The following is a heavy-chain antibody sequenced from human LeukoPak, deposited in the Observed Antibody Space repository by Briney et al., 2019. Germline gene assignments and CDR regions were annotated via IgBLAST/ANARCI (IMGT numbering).Heavy chain of an antibody. CDR1: GFTFSSYW. J-gene: IGHJ4*02. CDR3: ARAPGWLRALGFDY. V-gene: IGHV3-7*01. Sequence: GGSLRLSCAASGFTFSSYWMSWVRQAPGKGLEGGANIKQDGSEKYYVDSVKGRFTISRDNAKNSLYLQMNSLRAEDTAAYYCARAPGWLRALGFDYWGQGTLVTVSS. CDR2: IKQDGSEK. D-gene: IGHD5-12*01.